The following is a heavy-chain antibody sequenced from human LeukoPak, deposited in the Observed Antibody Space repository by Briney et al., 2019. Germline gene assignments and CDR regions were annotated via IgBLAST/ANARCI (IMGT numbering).Heavy chain of an antibody. CDR3: ARGREYQP. CDR1: GYTFINYG. D-gene: IGHD2-2*01. CDR2: ISAYNGNA. J-gene: IGHJ5*02. V-gene: IGHV1-18*01. Sequence: ASVKVSCKASGYTFINYGISWVRQAPGQRPEWMGWISAYNGNANYVQMFQGRVTMTTDTSTTTAYMELSSLRSEDTAVYYCARGREYQPWGQGTLVTVSS.